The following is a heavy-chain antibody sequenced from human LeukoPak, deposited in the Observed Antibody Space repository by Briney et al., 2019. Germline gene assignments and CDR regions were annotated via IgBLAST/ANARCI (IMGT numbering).Heavy chain of an antibody. Sequence: GGSLRLSCAASGFTFSSYAMSWVRQAPGKGLEWVSGVSGSGGSTYYADSVKGRFTISRDNSKNTLHLQMNSLRAEDTAVYYCAKDLDIVATITGNWGQGTLVTVSS. J-gene: IGHJ4*02. D-gene: IGHD5-12*01. CDR3: AKDLDIVATITGN. V-gene: IGHV3-23*01. CDR2: VSGSGGST. CDR1: GFTFSSYA.